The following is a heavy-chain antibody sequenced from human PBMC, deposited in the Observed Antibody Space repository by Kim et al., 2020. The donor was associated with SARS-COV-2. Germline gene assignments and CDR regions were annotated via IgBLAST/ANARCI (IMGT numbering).Heavy chain of an antibody. Sequence: SETLSLTCTVSGGSISSGSYYWSWIRQPAGKGLEWIGRIYTSGSTNYNPSLKSRVTISVDTSKNQFSLKLSSVTAADTAVYYCARTGIAALRPNWFDPWGQGTLVTVSS. D-gene: IGHD6-13*01. V-gene: IGHV4-61*02. CDR2: IYTSGST. CDR3: ARTGIAALRPNWFDP. CDR1: GGSISSGSYY. J-gene: IGHJ5*02.